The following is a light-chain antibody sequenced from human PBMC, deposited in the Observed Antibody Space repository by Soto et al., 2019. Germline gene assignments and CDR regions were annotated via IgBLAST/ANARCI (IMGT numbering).Light chain of an antibody. CDR1: SGHSSDA. J-gene: IGLJ2*01. Sequence: QLVLTQPPSASASLGASVKFTCTLSSGHSSDAIAWHQQQPEKGPRYMMKVNSDGSHKKGDGIPDRFSGPISGAERYLTISSLQSEDEADYYCQTWGIGGDVVFGGGTKLTVL. CDR2: VNSDGSH. V-gene: IGLV4-69*01. CDR3: QTWGIGGDVV.